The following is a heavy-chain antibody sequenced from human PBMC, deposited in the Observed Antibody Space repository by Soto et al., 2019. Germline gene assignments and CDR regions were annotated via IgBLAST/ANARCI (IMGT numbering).Heavy chain of an antibody. J-gene: IGHJ4*02. D-gene: IGHD3-3*01. CDR1: GGSISSCGYY. V-gene: IGHV4-31*03. CDR2: IYYSGST. CDR3: ARVRVVISPYFDY. Sequence: ILSITCTVSGGSISSCGYYLSWIRQHPGKGLEWIGYIYYSGSTYYNPSLKSRVTISVDTSKNQFSLKLSSVTAADTAVYYCARVRVVISPYFDYWGQGTLVTVSS.